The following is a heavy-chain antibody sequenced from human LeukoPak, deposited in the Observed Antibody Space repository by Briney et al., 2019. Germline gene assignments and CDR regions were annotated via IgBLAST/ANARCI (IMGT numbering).Heavy chain of an antibody. CDR1: GVSITTSSYY. CDR3: ASFYDYVWGSYRDHFAY. V-gene: IGHV4-39*01. D-gene: IGHD3-16*02. CDR2: IYYSGST. J-gene: IGHJ4*02. Sequence: TSSETLSLTCTVSGVSITTSSYYWGWIRQPPGKGLEWIGSIYYSGSTYYKPSLKSRVTISVDTSKNQFSLKLSSVTAADTAVYYCASFYDYVWGSYRDHFAYWGQGTLVTVST.